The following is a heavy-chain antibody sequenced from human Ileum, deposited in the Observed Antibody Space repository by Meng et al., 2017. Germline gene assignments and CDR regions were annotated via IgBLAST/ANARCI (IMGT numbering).Heavy chain of an antibody. V-gene: IGHV3-74*01. CDR3: TWAQYSSPSGDY. CDR1: GFTFSSYW. Sequence: GESLKISCAASGFTFSSYWMHWVRQTPGKGLVWVSGIDLDGSITTYADSVEGGFTISRDNAKSTVYVQMNSLRAEDTAGYYCTWAQYSSPSGDYWGQGTLVTVSS. D-gene: IGHD6-6*01. J-gene: IGHJ4*02. CDR2: IDLDGSIT.